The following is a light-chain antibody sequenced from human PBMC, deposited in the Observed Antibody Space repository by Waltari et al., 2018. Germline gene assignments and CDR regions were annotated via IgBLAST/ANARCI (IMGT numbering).Light chain of an antibody. J-gene: IGKJ1*01. CDR2: DAS. V-gene: IGKV1-33*01. CDR3: QQYDNLWT. Sequence: DIQMTQSPSSLSASVGDRVTITCQASQDIRNYLNWYQQKPGKAPKLLIYDASNLETGVPSRFSGSGSGTDFTFTISSLQPEDIATYYCQQYDNLWTFGQGTKVEIK. CDR1: QDIRNY.